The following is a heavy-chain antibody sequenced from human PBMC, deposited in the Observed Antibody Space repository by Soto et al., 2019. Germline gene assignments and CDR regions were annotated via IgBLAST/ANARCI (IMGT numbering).Heavy chain of an antibody. J-gene: IGHJ5*02. D-gene: IGHD6-13*01. CDR2: IYHSGST. V-gene: IGHV4-4*02. CDR3: ARLGIAATGTPYNWFDP. CDR1: GGSISSNNW. Sequence: QVQLQESGPGLVKPSGTLSLTCTVSGGSISSNNWWSWVRQPPGKGLEWIGEIYHSGSTNYSPSLKSRVTISIDKSKNQFSLKLSSVTAADTAVYYCARLGIAATGTPYNWFDPWGQGTLVTVS.